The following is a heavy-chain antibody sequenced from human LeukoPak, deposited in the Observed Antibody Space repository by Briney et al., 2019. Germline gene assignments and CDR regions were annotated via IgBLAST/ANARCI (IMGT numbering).Heavy chain of an antibody. CDR1: GGSISSSSYY. V-gene: IGHV4-39*01. CDR2: VYYSGST. J-gene: IGHJ4*02. D-gene: IGHD4-17*01. Sequence: SETLSLTCTVSGGSISSSSYYWGWIRQPPGKGLEWIGSVYYSGSTYYNPSLKSRVTISVDTSKNQFSLKLSSVTAADTAVYYCARPWYGERGCWGQGTLVTVSS. CDR3: ARPWYGERGC.